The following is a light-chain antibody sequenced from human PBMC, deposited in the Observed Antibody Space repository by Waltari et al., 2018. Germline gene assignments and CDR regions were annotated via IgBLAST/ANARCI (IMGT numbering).Light chain of an antibody. CDR2: EVN. V-gene: IGLV2-8*01. CDR3: SSYADNTIFV. J-gene: IGLJ1*01. Sequence: QSALTQPPSASGSPGQSVTISCTGTSSDVGAYNLVSWYQQHPGKAPKLMVSEVNKRPSGVPDRFSGSKSGNTASLTVSGLQSEDEADYYCSSYADNTIFVFGTGTKVTVL. CDR1: SSDVGAYNL.